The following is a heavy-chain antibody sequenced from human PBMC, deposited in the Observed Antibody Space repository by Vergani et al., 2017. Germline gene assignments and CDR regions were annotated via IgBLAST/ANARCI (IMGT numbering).Heavy chain of an antibody. D-gene: IGHD3-9*01. V-gene: IGHV1-46*03. CDR3: ARGDYGILTGYRY. Sequence: QVQVVQSGAEVKKSGASVKVSCKTSGYTFSNYYMHWVRQAPGQGLEWMGIINPSGGHTNYAQKFQGRVTMTRDTSTSTDYMELSSLRSEDTGIYYCARGDYGILTGYRYWGQGTLVTVSA. J-gene: IGHJ4*02. CDR1: GYTFSNYY. CDR2: INPSGGHT.